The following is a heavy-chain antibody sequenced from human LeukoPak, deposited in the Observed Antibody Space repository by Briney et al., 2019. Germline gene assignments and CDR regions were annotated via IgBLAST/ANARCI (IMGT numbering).Heavy chain of an antibody. CDR3: AKDRENSGWLFDY. J-gene: IGHJ4*02. Sequence: QPGRSLRLSCAASGFTFSSYGMHWVRQAPGKGLEWVAVISYDGSNKYYADSVKGRFTISRDNSKNTLYLQMNSLRAEDKAVYYCAKDRENSGWLFDYWGQGTLVTVSS. CDR2: ISYDGSNK. D-gene: IGHD6-19*01. V-gene: IGHV3-30*18. CDR1: GFTFSSYG.